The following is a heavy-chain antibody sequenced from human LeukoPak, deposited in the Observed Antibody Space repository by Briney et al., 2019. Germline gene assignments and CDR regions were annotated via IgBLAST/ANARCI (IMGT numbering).Heavy chain of an antibody. CDR3: ARSCSRTSCYPNYYYYGMDV. CDR2: INAGNGNT. CDR1: GYTFTSYA. V-gene: IGHV1-3*01. Sequence: ASVKVSCTTSGYTFTSYAMHWVRQAPGQRLEWMGWINAGNGNTKYSQKFQGRVTITRDTSASTAYMELSSLRSEDTAVYYCARSCSRTSCYPNYYYYGMDVWGQGTTVTVSS. D-gene: IGHD2-2*01. J-gene: IGHJ6*02.